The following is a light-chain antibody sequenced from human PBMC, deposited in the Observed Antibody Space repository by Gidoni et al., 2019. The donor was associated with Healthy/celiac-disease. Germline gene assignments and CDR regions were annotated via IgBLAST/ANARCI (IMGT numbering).Light chain of an antibody. Sequence: QSVLTQPPSVSAAPGQRVPISCTGSSTNIGAGYDVHWYQQLPGTAPKLLIYGNSNRPSGVPDRFSGSKSGTSASLAITGLQAEDEADYYCQSYESSLSGSEVFGGGTKLTVL. CDR2: GNS. J-gene: IGLJ2*01. CDR3: QSYESSLSGSEV. CDR1: STNIGAGYD. V-gene: IGLV1-40*01.